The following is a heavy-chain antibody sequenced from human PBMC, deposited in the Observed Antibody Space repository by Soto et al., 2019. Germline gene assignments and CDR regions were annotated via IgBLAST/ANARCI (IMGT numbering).Heavy chain of an antibody. CDR1: GYTFTGYY. CDR2: INPNSGGT. V-gene: IGHV1-2*04. J-gene: IGHJ6*02. CDR3: ARESGAAAGTGDYYGMDV. D-gene: IGHD6-13*01. Sequence: ASVKVSCKASGYTFTGYYMHWVRQAPGQGLEWMGWINPNSGGTNYAQKFQGWVTMTRDTSISTAYMELSRLRSDDTDVYYCARESGAAAGTGDYYGMDVWGQGTTVTVSS.